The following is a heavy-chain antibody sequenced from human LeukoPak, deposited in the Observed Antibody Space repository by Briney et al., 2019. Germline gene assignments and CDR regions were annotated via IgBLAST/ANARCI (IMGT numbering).Heavy chain of an antibody. J-gene: IGHJ4*02. CDR1: GGSISSGGYY. D-gene: IGHD4-17*01. CDR3: ARSTTEGYFDY. Sequence: PSETLCLTCTVSGGSISSGGYYRSWIRQPPGKGLEWIGYIYHSGSTYYNPSLKSRVTISVDRSKNQFSLKLSSVTAADTAVYYCARSTTEGYFDYWGQGTLVTVSS. CDR2: IYHSGST. V-gene: IGHV4-30-2*01.